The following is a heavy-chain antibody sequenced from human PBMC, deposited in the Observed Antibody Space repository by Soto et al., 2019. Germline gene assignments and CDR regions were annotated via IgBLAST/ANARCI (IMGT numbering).Heavy chain of an antibody. CDR3: ARGVRTGFYGMDV. J-gene: IGHJ6*02. V-gene: IGHV1-69*01. D-gene: IGHD3-10*01. Sequence: QVQLVQSGAEVKKPGSSVKVSCKASGGTFSNYAISWVRQAPGQGLEWVGGTISIFGTTNYAQNFQGRVTITADESTSTAYMELSGLRSEDTAVYYCARGVRTGFYGMDVWGQGTTVTVSS. CDR2: TISIFGTT. CDR1: GGTFSNYA.